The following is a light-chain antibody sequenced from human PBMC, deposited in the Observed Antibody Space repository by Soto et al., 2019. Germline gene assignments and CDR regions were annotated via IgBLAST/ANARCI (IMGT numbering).Light chain of an antibody. J-gene: IGLJ1*01. V-gene: IGLV2-14*01. Sequence: QSVLTQPASVSGSPGQSITISCPGTSSDVGGYNYVSWYQQHPGKAPKLMIYDVSNRPSGVSNRFSGSKSGNTASLTISGLQAEDEADYYCSSYTSSSISYVFGTGTKVTVL. CDR3: SSYTSSSISYV. CDR1: SSDVGGYNY. CDR2: DVS.